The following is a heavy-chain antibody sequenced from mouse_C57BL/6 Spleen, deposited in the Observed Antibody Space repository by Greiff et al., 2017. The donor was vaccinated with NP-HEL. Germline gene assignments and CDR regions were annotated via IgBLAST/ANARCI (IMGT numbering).Heavy chain of an antibody. D-gene: IGHD1-1*01. CDR3: AREITTVVARDY. Sequence: VHLVESGAELARPGASVKLSCKASGYTFTSYGISWVKQRTGQGLEWIGEIYPRSGNTYYNEKFKGKATLTADKSSSTAYMELRSLTSEDSAVYFCAREITTVVARDYWGQGTTLTVSS. CDR2: IYPRSGNT. V-gene: IGHV1-81*01. CDR1: GYTFTSYG. J-gene: IGHJ2*01.